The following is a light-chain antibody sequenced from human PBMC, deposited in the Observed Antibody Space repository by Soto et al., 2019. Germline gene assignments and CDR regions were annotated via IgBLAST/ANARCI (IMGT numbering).Light chain of an antibody. J-gene: IGKJ5*01. CDR1: QSVTSN. CDR3: QQRYKWPIP. CDR2: RAS. Sequence: EIVLTQSPATLAGSPGERVTLHCRASQSVTSNLAWYQHKPGQSPRLLIYRASARATGVPARFSGSGSGTDFTLTLSSLEPEDFSVSYCQQRYKWPIPLGQGTRLAIK. V-gene: IGKV3-11*01.